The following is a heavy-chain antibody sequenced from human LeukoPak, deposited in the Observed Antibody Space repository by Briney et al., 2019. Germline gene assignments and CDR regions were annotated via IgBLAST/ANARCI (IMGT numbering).Heavy chain of an antibody. CDR2: INHSGST. CDR1: GGSFSGYY. V-gene: IGHV4-34*01. J-gene: IGHJ4*02. Sequence: SETLSLTCAVYGGSFSGYYWSWIRQPPGKGLEWIGEINHSGSTNYNPSLKSRVTISVDTSKNQFSLKLSSVTAAATDVYYCARLIVVFDYWGQGTLVTVSS. D-gene: IGHD2-2*01. CDR3: ARLIVVFDY.